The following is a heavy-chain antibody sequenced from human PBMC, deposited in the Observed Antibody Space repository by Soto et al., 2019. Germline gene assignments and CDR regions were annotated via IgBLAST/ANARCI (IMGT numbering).Heavy chain of an antibody. CDR2: IYYSGST. CDR3: ARHGYSYGYYYYYYMDV. J-gene: IGHJ6*03. Sequence: PSETLSLTCTVSGVSISSYYWSWIRQPPGKGLEWIGYIYYSGSTNYNPSLKSRVTISVDTSKNQFSLKLSSVTAADTAVYYCARHGYSYGYYYYYYMDVWGKGTTVTVSS. D-gene: IGHD5-18*01. CDR1: GVSISSYY. V-gene: IGHV4-59*08.